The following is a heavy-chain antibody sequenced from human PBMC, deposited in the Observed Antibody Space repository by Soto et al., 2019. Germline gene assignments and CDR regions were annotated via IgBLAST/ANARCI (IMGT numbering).Heavy chain of an antibody. Sequence: EVQLLESGGSLVQPGGALRPSCSATGFSFSSFGMSWVRQDPGKGLEWVSSISGSGADTFYGDSVRGRFTISRDNSKNTLFLEMNGLTAEDTAVYYCAKSPIFEVVTHYFVHWGQGTLVTVSS. CDR2: ISGSGADT. J-gene: IGHJ4*02. CDR3: AKSPIFEVVTHYFVH. D-gene: IGHD3-3*01. V-gene: IGHV3-23*01. CDR1: GFSFSSFG.